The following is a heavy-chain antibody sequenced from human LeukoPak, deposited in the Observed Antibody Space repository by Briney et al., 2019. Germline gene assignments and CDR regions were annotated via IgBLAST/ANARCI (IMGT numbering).Heavy chain of an antibody. J-gene: IGHJ4*02. CDR3: ARDGPGGGSYYTQY. D-gene: IGHD1-26*01. V-gene: IGHV3-11*01. CDR1: GFTFSDYY. Sequence: GGSLRLSCAASGFTFSDYYMSWIRQAPGKGLEWVSYISSSGSTIYYADSVKGRFTISRDSAKNSLYLQMNSLRADDTALYYCARDGPGGGSYYTQYWGQGTLVTVSS. CDR2: ISSSGSTI.